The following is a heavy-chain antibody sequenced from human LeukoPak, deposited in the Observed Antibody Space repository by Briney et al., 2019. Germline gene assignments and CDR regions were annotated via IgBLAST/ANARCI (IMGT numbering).Heavy chain of an antibody. V-gene: IGHV4-61*01. Sequence: SETLSVTCSVSGVSVSSGSYYWSWIRQPPGKGLEWIGYIYNSGSTNYSPSLKSRVTISVDTSKNQFSLKLNSVTAADTAVYYCAPLAVTGTGEDYWGQGTLVTVSS. CDR1: GVSVSSGSYY. J-gene: IGHJ4*02. D-gene: IGHD6-19*01. CDR2: IYNSGST. CDR3: APLAVTGTGEDY.